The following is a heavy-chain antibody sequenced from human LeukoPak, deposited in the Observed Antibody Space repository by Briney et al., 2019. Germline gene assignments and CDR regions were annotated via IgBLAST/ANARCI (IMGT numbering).Heavy chain of an antibody. J-gene: IGHJ6*02. Sequence: GGSLRLSCVASGFTFSRYDMHWVRQVLGKGLEWVSAIGPAGDDYYSGSVKGRFTISRENGKSSLYLQMNSLRAGDTAVYYCARADWFGESSWGHGMDVWGQGTTVIVSS. CDR1: GFTFSRYD. CDR2: IGPAGDD. V-gene: IGHV3-13*01. D-gene: IGHD3-10*01. CDR3: ARADWFGESSWGHGMDV.